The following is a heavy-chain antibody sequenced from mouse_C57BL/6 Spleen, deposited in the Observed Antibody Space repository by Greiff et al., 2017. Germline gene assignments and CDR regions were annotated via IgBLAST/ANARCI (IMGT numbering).Heavy chain of an antibody. V-gene: IGHV1-64*01. CDR1: GYTFTSYW. J-gene: IGHJ3*01. CDR2: IHPNSGST. D-gene: IGHD3-2*02. Sequence: QVQLKQPGAELVKPGASVKLSCKASGYTFTSYWMHWVKQRPGQGLEWIGMIHPNSGSTNYNEKFKSKATLTVDKSSSTAYMQLSSLTSEDSAVYYCARGASSGSPFAYWGQGTLVTVSA. CDR3: ARGASSGSPFAY.